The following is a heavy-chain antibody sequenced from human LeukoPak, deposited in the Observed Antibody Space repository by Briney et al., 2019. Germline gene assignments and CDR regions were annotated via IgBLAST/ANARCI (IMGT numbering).Heavy chain of an antibody. CDR2: MNPNSGNT. Sequence: ASVKVTCKDSGCTFTTYDINWVRQATGQGLGWMGWMNPNSGNTGYAQKFQGRVTMTRNTSISTAYMELSSLRSEDTAVYYCARELRYFDPFDYWGQGTLVTVSS. V-gene: IGHV1-8*01. CDR3: ARELRYFDPFDY. CDR1: GCTFTTYD. J-gene: IGHJ4*02. D-gene: IGHD3-9*01.